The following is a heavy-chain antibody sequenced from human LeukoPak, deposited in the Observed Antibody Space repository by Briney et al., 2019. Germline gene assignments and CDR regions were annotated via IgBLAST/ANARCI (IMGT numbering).Heavy chain of an antibody. V-gene: IGHV4-38-2*02. CDR2: IYHSGST. D-gene: IGHD5-12*01. CDR3: ARDQMEYSGYAFDY. J-gene: IGHJ4*02. CDR1: GYSISSGYY. Sequence: SETMSLTCTVSGYSISSGYYWGWIRQPPGKGLEWIGSIYHSGSTYYNPSLKSRVTISVDTSKNQFSLKLSSVTAADTAVYYCARDQMEYSGYAFDYWGQGTLVTVSS.